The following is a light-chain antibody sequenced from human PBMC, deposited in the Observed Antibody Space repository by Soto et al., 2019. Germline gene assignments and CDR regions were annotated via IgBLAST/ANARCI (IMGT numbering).Light chain of an antibody. V-gene: IGKV3-15*01. CDR1: QSISSY. Sequence: EIVMTQSPATLSVSPGERATLSCRASQSISSYLAWYQQKPGQAPRLLMYGASTRATDISARFSGSGSGTEFTLTISSLQSEDFAVYYCHQYDRWPYTFGQGTKLGIK. CDR2: GAS. J-gene: IGKJ2*01. CDR3: HQYDRWPYT.